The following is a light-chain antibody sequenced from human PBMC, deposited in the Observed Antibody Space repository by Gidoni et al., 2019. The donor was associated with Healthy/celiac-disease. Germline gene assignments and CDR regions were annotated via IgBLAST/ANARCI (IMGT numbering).Light chain of an antibody. CDR1: QSVSSY. J-gene: IGKJ4*01. CDR2: DAS. V-gene: IGKV3-11*01. CDR3: QQRSNWPRGLT. Sequence: DIVLTHSPATLSLSPGERATLSCRASQSVSSYLAWYQQKPGQAPRLLIYDASNRATGIPARFSGSGSGTDFTLTISSLEPEDFAVYYCQQRSNWPRGLTFGGGTKVEIK.